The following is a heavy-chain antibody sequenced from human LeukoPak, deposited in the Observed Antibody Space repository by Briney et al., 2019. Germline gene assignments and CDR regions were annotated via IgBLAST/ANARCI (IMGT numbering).Heavy chain of an antibody. V-gene: IGHV4-30-4*08. CDR2: IYYSGST. CDR1: GGSISSGDYY. D-gene: IGHD3-22*01. CDR3: ARFPYYYDSSGYSTLNWFDP. J-gene: IGHJ5*02. Sequence: SQTLSLTCTVSGGSISSGDYYWSWIRQPPGTGLEWIGYIYYSGSTYYNPSLKSRVTISVDTSKNQFSLKLSSVTAADTAVYYCARFPYYYDSSGYSTLNWFDPWGQGTLVTVSS.